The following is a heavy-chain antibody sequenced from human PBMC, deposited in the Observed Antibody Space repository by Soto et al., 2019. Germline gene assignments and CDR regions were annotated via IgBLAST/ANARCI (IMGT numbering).Heavy chain of an antibody. CDR3: ARESEDLTSNFDV. CDR1: DVPFTRYI. V-gene: IGHV3-21*06. J-gene: IGHJ4*02. CDR2: ISSTTNYI. Sequence: GTMRLSGASSDVPFTRYIMSWVRTAAGKGLEWVSSISSTTNYIYYGDSMKGRFTIYRDNAKNSLYLEMNSLRAEDTAVYYCARESEDLTSNFDVWGQGTLVTFSS.